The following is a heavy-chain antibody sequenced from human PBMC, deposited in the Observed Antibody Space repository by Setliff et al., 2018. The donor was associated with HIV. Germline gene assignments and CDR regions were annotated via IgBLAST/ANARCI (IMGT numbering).Heavy chain of an antibody. J-gene: IGHJ6*02. CDR2: ISSSSSYI. CDR1: GFTFSSYS. CDR3: ARDTEPYSRGWSPYYYYYYGMDV. Sequence: GGSLRLSCAASGFTFSSYSMNWVRQAPGKGLEWVSSISSSSSYIYYADSVKGRFTISRDNAKNSLYLQMNRLRAADTAVYDCARDTEPYSRGWSPYYYYYYGMDVWGQGTTVTVSS. D-gene: IGHD6-19*01. V-gene: IGHV3-21*01.